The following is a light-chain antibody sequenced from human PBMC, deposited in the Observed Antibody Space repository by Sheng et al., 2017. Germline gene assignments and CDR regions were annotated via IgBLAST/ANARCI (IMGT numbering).Light chain of an antibody. CDR2: QAS. CDR1: QSVSSW. J-gene: IGKJ5*01. CDR3: QQRSNWPGIT. Sequence: EIQMTQSPSTLFASVGDRVTITCRASQSVSSWLAWYQQKPGRAPKLLIYQASTLESGVPSRFSGTGSGTEFTLTISSLEPEDFAVYYCQQRSNWPGITFGQGTRLEIK. V-gene: IGKV1-5*03.